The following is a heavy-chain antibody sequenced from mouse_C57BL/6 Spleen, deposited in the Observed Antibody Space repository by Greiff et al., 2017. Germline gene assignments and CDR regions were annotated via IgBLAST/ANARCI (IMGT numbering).Heavy chain of an antibody. J-gene: IGHJ4*01. CDR1: GFTFSSYA. V-gene: IGHV5-4*01. Sequence: EVQGVESGGGLVKPGGSLKLSCAASGFTFSSYAMSWVRQTPEKRLEWVATISAGGSYTNYPDNVKGRFTFSRDDAKNNRYLQMGHLESEDTAMYYCARGEGEAMDYWGQGTSVTVSS. CDR3: ARGEGEAMDY. CDR2: ISAGGSYT.